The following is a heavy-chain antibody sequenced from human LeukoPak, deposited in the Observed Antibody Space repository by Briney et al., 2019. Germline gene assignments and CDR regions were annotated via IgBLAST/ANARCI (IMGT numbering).Heavy chain of an antibody. V-gene: IGHV1-46*01. Sequence: ASVKVSCKAFGYTFTNYYMHWVRQAPGQGLEWVGIFNPSGGTTTFAQKFQGRVTMTRGTSTSTLYMELSSLRSEDTAVYYCARDHYYGSGSSYGGPDYWGQGTLVTVSS. CDR3: ARDHYYGSGSSYGGPDY. CDR1: GYTFTNYY. D-gene: IGHD3-10*01. CDR2: FNPSGGTT. J-gene: IGHJ4*02.